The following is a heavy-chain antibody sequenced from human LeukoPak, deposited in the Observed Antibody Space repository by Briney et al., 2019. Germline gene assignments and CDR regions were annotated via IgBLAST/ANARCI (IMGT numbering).Heavy chain of an antibody. V-gene: IGHV1-2*02. CDR1: GYTFTGYY. Sequence: GASVKVSCKASGYTFTGYYMHWVRQARGQGLEWMGWINPNSGGTNYAQKFQGRVTMTRDTSISTAYMELSRLRSDDTAVYYCARADDSSGYYPAGAFDIWGQGTMVTVSS. D-gene: IGHD3-22*01. J-gene: IGHJ3*02. CDR2: INPNSGGT. CDR3: ARADDSSGYYPAGAFDI.